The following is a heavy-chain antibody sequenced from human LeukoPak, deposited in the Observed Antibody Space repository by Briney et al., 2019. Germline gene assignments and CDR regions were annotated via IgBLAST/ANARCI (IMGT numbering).Heavy chain of an antibody. V-gene: IGHV1-69*05. J-gene: IGHJ6*03. Sequence: GSSVKVSCKASGGTFSSYAISWVRQAPGQGLEWMGGIIPIFGTANYAQKFQGRVTITTDESTSTAYMELSGLRSEDTAVYYCATGTNYYYYMDVWGKGTTVTVSS. CDR3: ATGTNYYYYMDV. D-gene: IGHD1-14*01. CDR1: GGTFSSYA. CDR2: IIPIFGTA.